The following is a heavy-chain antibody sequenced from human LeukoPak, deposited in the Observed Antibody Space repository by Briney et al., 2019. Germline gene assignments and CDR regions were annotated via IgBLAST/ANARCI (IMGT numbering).Heavy chain of an antibody. J-gene: IGHJ5*02. CDR2: IYTEGTT. CDR1: GFTVSSNY. CDR3: ARGYLSGWYPS. D-gene: IGHD6-19*01. Sequence: GGSLRLSCAVSGFTVSSNYFSWVRQAPGKGLEWVSVIYTEGTTYYADSVKGRFIISRDNSKNTVYLQMNSLRVEDTAVYYCARGYLSGWYPSWGQGALVSVSS. V-gene: IGHV3-53*05.